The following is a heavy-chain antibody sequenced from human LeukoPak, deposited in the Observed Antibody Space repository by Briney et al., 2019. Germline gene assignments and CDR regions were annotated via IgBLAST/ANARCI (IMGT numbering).Heavy chain of an antibody. Sequence: PGGSLRLSCAASGFTSSSYWMHWVRQAPGKGLAWVSRINSDGSSTSYADSVKGRFTISRDNAKNTLYLQMNSLRAEDTAVYYCAATYYYDTYFDYWGQGTLVTVSS. V-gene: IGHV3-74*01. CDR2: INSDGSST. D-gene: IGHD3-22*01. J-gene: IGHJ4*02. CDR3: AATYYYDTYFDY. CDR1: GFTSSSYW.